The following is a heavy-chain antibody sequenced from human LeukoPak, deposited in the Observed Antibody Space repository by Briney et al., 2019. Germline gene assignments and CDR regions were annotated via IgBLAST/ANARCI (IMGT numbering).Heavy chain of an antibody. D-gene: IGHD1-26*01. J-gene: IGHJ3*02. Sequence: PSETLSFTCIVSGGSISSYYWSWIRQPPGKGLEWIGYIYYTGSTNYNPSLKSRVTISVDTSKNQLSLKLRSVTAADTAVYYCARQDSGTYLNPLDIWGQGTVVTVSS. CDR1: GGSISSYY. CDR2: IYYTGST. V-gene: IGHV4-59*08. CDR3: ARQDSGTYLNPLDI.